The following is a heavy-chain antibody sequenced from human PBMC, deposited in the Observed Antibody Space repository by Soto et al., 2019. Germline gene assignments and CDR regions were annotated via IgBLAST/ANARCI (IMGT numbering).Heavy chain of an antibody. D-gene: IGHD6-13*01. V-gene: IGHV4-34*01. CDR3: ARSPPIAAAGTWFDP. CDR1: GGSFSGYY. Sequence: PXXTLSLPFAVYGGSFSGYYWRWILQPPGKGLEWIGEINHSGSTNYNPSLKSRVTISVDTSKNQFSLKLSSVTDADSAVYYCARSPPIAAAGTWFDPWGQGTLVTVS. CDR2: INHSGST. J-gene: IGHJ5*02.